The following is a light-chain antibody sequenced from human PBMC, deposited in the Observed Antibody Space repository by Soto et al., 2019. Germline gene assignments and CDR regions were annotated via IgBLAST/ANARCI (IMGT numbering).Light chain of an antibody. Sequence: QSVLTQPASVSGSPGQSITISLTGNSRDVGGYNYVSWYQHHPGKAPKLLIYDVSNRPSGISNRFSGSKSDNTASLTISGLQPEDEADYYCSSYTTSNTRQIVFGTGTKVTVL. CDR3: SSYTTSNTRQIV. CDR1: SRDVGGYNY. V-gene: IGLV2-14*03. CDR2: DVS. J-gene: IGLJ1*01.